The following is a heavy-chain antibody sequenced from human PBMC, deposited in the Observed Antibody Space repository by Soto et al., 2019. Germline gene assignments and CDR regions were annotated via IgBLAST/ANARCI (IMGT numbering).Heavy chain of an antibody. CDR3: ARAGSSGWSYVGY. J-gene: IGHJ4*02. CDR2: INTGDGNT. Sequence: QVQLVQSGAEVKKPGASVKVSCKASGYTFSNYAMKLVRQAPGQRLEWMGWINTGDGNTTYSQKFQGRVTITRETSASTAYMELTSLRSEDTAVYYCARAGSSGWSYVGYWGQGTLLTVAS. D-gene: IGHD6-19*01. V-gene: IGHV1-3*04. CDR1: GYTFSNYA.